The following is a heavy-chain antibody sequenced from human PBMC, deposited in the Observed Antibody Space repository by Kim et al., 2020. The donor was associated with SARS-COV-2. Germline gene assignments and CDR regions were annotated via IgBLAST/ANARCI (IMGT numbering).Heavy chain of an antibody. CDR1: GYTFTSYY. Sequence: ASVKVSCKASGYTFTSYYMHWVRQAPGQGLEWMGIINPSGGSTSYAQKFQGRVTMTRDTSTSTVYMELSSLRSEDTAVYYCAREGEGRVRWLQTDAFDIWGQGTMVTLSS. D-gene: IGHD3-16*01. J-gene: IGHJ3*02. CDR2: INPSGGST. V-gene: IGHV1-46*01. CDR3: AREGEGRVRWLQTDAFDI.